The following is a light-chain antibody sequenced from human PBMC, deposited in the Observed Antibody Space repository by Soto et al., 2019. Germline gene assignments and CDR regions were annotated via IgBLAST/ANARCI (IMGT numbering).Light chain of an antibody. V-gene: IGLV1-40*01. CDR2: GYT. Sequence: QPVLTQPPSVSGAPGQRVTISCTGSSSNIGADYDVHWYQQVPGTAPKVLIYGYTNRPSGLPDRFSGSKSGTSASLAITGLQAEDEADYYCQSYDSSLSGVVFGGGTKLTVL. CDR1: SSNIGADYD. CDR3: QSYDSSLSGVV. J-gene: IGLJ2*01.